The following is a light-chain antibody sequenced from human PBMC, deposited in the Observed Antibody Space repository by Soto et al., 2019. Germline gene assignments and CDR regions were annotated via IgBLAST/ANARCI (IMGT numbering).Light chain of an antibody. CDR2: DVT. CDR1: SSDIGTYNS. V-gene: IGLV2-14*01. Sequence: QSVLTQPASVSGSPGQSITISCTGISSDIGTYNSVSWYQQHAGKVPKLMIYDVTNRPSGVSDRFSGSKSGNTASLTISGLQAEDEADYYCTSYTTSSTLVFGGGTKVTVL. J-gene: IGLJ2*01. CDR3: TSYTTSSTLV.